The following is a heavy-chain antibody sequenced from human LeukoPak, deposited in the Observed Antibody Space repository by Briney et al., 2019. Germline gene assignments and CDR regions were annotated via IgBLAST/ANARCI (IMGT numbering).Heavy chain of an antibody. CDR1: GFTFSSYA. CDR2: ISYDGSNK. Sequence: PGGSLRLSCAASGFTFSSYAMHWVRQAPGKGLEWVAVISYDGSNKYYADSVKGRFTIPRDNSKNTLYLQMNSLRAEDTAVYYCASIFGVVLDYWGQGTLVTVSS. D-gene: IGHD3-3*02. J-gene: IGHJ4*02. CDR3: ASIFGVVLDY. V-gene: IGHV3-30-3*01.